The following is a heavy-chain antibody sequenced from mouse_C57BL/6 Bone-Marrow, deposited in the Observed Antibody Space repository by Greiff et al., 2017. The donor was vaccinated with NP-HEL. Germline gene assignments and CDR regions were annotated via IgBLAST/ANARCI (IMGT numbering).Heavy chain of an antibody. CDR3: VRYDYDDAMDY. V-gene: IGHV10-1*01. D-gene: IGHD2-4*01. Sequence: EVNLVYYCVLFLQPKGSLKLSCAASGFSFNTYAMNWVRQAPGKGLEWVARIRSKSNNYATYYADSVKDRFTISRDDSESMLYLQMNNLKTEDISMYYCVRYDYDDAMDYWGQGTSVTVSS. CDR1: GFSFNTYA. CDR2: IRSKSNNYAT. J-gene: IGHJ4*01.